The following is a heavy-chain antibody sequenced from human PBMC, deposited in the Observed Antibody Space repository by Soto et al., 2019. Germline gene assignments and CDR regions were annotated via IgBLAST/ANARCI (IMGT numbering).Heavy chain of an antibody. CDR2: ITHSGGLT. V-gene: IGHV3-23*01. J-gene: IGHJ4*02. CDR1: GFTFSDYA. D-gene: IGHD2-15*01. Sequence: GGSLRLSCAASGFTFSDYALSWVRQAPGKGLEWVSGITHSGGLTYYADSVKGRFTISRDNSKDTLNLQMDSLRAEDTAVYYCAKDRPRGRTSGGPLLHSGKWSFDFWGQGTMVTVSS. CDR3: AKDRPRGRTSGGPLLHSGKWSFDF.